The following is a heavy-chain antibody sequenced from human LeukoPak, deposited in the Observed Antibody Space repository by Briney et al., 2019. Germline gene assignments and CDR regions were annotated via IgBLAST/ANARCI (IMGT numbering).Heavy chain of an antibody. CDR3: ATRSRGSTSCYEH. CDR1: GYSFTSYW. D-gene: IGHD2-2*01. CDR2: IYPGDSDT. V-gene: IGHV5-51*01. Sequence: GESLKISCRGSGYSFTSYWIGWVRQMPGKGLEWMGIIYPGDSDTRYSPSFQGQVTISADKSISTAYLQWSSLKASDTAMYYCATRSRGSTSCYEHWGQGTLVTVSS. J-gene: IGHJ1*01.